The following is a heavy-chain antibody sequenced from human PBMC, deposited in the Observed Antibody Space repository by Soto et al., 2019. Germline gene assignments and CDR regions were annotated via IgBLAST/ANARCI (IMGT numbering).Heavy chain of an antibody. CDR2: VYYTGST. D-gene: IGHD6-19*01. J-gene: IGHJ4*02. Sequence: QVQLQESGPGLVKPSETLSLTCSVSGGYISGSYWSWSRQSPGKGLEWLGYVYYTGSTNYSPSLRSRVSISVDTSKNAFSLRLSSVTAADTAVYFCARSVAVPGAHIDYWGQGTQFTVSS. CDR1: GGYISGSY. V-gene: IGHV4-59*01. CDR3: ARSVAVPGAHIDY.